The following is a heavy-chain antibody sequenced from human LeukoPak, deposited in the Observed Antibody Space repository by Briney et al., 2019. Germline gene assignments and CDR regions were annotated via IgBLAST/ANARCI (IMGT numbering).Heavy chain of an antibody. J-gene: IGHJ4*02. CDR1: GFAFSSYW. Sequence: GGSLRLSCAPSGFAFSSYWMLWVRQVPGKGLVWVSRINGDGTMTNYADSAKGRFTISRDNTKNILYLQMNDLRVDDSAIYYCSRSQFDYWGQGVLVTVSS. V-gene: IGHV3-74*01. CDR3: SRSQFDY. CDR2: INGDGTMT.